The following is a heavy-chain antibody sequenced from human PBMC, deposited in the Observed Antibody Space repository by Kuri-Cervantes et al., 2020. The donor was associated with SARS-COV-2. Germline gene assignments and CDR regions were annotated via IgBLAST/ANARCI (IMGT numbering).Heavy chain of an antibody. V-gene: IGHV1-69*13. Sequence: SVKVSCKASGYTFTGYYMHWVRQAPGQGLEWMGGIIPIFGTANYAQKFQGRVTITADESTSTAYMELSSLRSEDTAVYYCATDGGSGANYFLVGAFDIWGQGTMVTVSS. CDR2: IIPIFGTA. J-gene: IGHJ3*02. D-gene: IGHD1-26*01. CDR3: ATDGGSGANYFLVGAFDI. CDR1: GYTFTGYY.